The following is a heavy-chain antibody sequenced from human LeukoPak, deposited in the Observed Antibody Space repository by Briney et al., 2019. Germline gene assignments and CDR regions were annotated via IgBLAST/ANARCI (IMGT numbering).Heavy chain of an antibody. V-gene: IGHV3-53*01. CDR2: IISGGST. CDR1: GFSVSSNF. Sequence: GGSLRLSCAASGFSVSSNFMTWVRQAPGKGPEWLSVIISGGSTYYADSVKGRFTISRDNSKNTLYLQMSSLRAEDTAVYFCARGRRWDLLVSLIDASDIWGQGTMVTVSS. CDR3: ARGRRWDLLVSLIDASDI. D-gene: IGHD4-23*01. J-gene: IGHJ3*02.